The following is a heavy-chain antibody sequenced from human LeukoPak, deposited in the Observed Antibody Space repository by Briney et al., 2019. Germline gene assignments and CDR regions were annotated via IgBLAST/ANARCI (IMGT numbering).Heavy chain of an antibody. D-gene: IGHD3-22*01. CDR3: ARAEYYYDSSAYFDY. Sequence: GGSLRLSCAASGFSFSSYAMNWVRQAPGKGLEWVSGISGSGTNTYYADSVKGRFTISRDNSKNTLYMQMNSLRAEDTAVYYCARAEYYYDSSAYFDYWGQGTLVTVSS. J-gene: IGHJ4*02. CDR1: GFSFSSYA. V-gene: IGHV3-23*01. CDR2: ISGSGTNT.